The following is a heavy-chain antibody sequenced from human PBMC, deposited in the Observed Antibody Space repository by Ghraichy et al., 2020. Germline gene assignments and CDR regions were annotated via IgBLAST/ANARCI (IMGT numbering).Heavy chain of an antibody. CDR2: INHSGST. CDR3: ARGSQRIAAAGWFDP. CDR1: GGSFSGYY. D-gene: IGHD6-13*01. J-gene: IGHJ5*02. V-gene: IGHV4-34*01. Sequence: SETLSLTCAVYGGSFSGYYWSWIRQPPVKGLEWIGEINHSGSTNYNPSLKSRVTISVDTSKNQFSLKLSSVTAADTAVYYCARGSQRIAAAGWFDPWGQGTLVTVSS.